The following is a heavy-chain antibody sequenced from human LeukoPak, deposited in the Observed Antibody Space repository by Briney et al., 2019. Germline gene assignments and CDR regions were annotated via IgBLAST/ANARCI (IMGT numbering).Heavy chain of an antibody. CDR2: IIPILGIA. D-gene: IGHD6-13*01. Sequence: SVKVSCKASGGTFSSYAISWVRQAPGQGLEWMGRIIPILGIANYAQKFQGRVTITADKSTSTAYMELSSLRSEDTAVYYCARVEWYSSSWTTLDYWGQGTLVTVSS. V-gene: IGHV1-69*04. CDR3: ARVEWYSSSWTTLDY. J-gene: IGHJ4*02. CDR1: GGTFSSYA.